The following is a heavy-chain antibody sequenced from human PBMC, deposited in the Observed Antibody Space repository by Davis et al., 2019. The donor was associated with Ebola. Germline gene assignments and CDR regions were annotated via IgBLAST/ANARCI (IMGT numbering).Heavy chain of an antibody. V-gene: IGHV3-7*04. CDR3: ARAKQWLVLYYFDY. CDR1: GFTFSSYW. J-gene: IGHJ4*02. Sequence: PGGSLRLSCAASGFTFSSYWMSWVRQAPGKGLEWVANIKQDGSEKYYVDSVKGRFTISRDNAKNSLYLQMNGLRAEDTAVYYCARAKQWLVLYYFDYWGQGTLVTVSS. CDR2: IKQDGSEK. D-gene: IGHD6-19*01.